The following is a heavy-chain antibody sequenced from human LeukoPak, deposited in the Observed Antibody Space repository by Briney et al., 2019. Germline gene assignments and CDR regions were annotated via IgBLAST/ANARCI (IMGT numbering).Heavy chain of an antibody. CDR2: IYYSGST. J-gene: IGHJ5*02. Sequence: PSETLSLTCTVSGGSISRYDWSWIRQPPGKGLEWIGYIYYSGSTYYNPSLKSRVTISVDTSKNQFSLKLSSVTAADTAVYYCARLPTRYDILTGYSYNWFDPWGQGTLVTVSS. V-gene: IGHV4-59*08. D-gene: IGHD3-9*01. CDR3: ARLPTRYDILTGYSYNWFDP. CDR1: GGSISRYD.